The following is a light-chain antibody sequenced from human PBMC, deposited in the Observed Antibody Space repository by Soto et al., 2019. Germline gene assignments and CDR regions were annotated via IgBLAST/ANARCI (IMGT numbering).Light chain of an antibody. CDR3: SSYTSSSTLGVV. CDR2: DVS. J-gene: IGLJ2*01. Sequence: QSALTQPASVSGSPGQSITISCTGTSSDVGGYNYVSWYQQHPGKAPKLMIYDVSNRPSGVSNRFSGSKSGNTASLTISGLQAADEADYYCSSYTSSSTLGVVFGGGTKVTVL. V-gene: IGLV2-14*01. CDR1: SSDVGGYNY.